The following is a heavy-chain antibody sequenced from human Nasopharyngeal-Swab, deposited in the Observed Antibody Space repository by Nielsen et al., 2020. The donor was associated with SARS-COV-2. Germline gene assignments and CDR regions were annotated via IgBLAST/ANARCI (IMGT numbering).Heavy chain of an antibody. D-gene: IGHD3-3*01. V-gene: IGHV4-4*02. CDR2: IYHSGGT. J-gene: IGHJ6*03. CDR3: ASLLTYYDFWSGYLNYYYMDV. Sequence: VRQAPGKGLAWIGEIYHSGGTNYNPSLKSRVTISVDNSKNQFSLSLSSVTAADTAVYYCASLLTYYDFWSGYLNYYYMDVWGKGTTVTVSS.